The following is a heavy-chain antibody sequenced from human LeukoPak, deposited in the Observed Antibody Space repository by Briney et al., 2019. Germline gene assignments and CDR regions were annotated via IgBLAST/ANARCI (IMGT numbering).Heavy chain of an antibody. CDR3: AREEVIRNDAFDI. Sequence: GGSLRLSCAASGFTFSSYAMHWVRQAPGKGLEWVAVISYDGSNKYYADSVKGRFTISRDNSKNTLYLQMNSLRAEDTAVYYCAREEVIRNDAFDIWGQGTMVTASS. D-gene: IGHD2/OR15-2a*01. V-gene: IGHV3-30-3*01. J-gene: IGHJ3*02. CDR1: GFTFSSYA. CDR2: ISYDGSNK.